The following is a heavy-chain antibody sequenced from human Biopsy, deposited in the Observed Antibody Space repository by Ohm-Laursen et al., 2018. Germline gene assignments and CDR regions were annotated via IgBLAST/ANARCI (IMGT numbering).Heavy chain of an antibody. CDR3: AKDVRVKVQLDGMDV. J-gene: IGHJ6*02. CDR2: ISWHSGSR. V-gene: IGHV3-9*01. Sequence: SLRLSCAASGFTFDDYAMHWVRQAPGKGLEWVSGISWHSGSRGYADSVKDRFPISRDNAKKLLYLQMNSLRAEDTALYYCAKDVRVKVQLDGMDVWGQGTTVTVSS. D-gene: IGHD1-1*01. CDR1: GFTFDDYA.